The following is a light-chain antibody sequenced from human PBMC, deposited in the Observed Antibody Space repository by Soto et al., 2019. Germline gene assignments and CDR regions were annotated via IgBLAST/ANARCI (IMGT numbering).Light chain of an antibody. CDR1: SGHSNYA. CDR3: QTWGTGIVI. Sequence: QLVLTQSPSASASLGASVKLTCTLSSGHSNYAIAWHQQQPEKGPRYLMKLNSDGSHSKGDGIPNRFSGSSSGAERYLTFSSLQSEDEADYYCQTWGTGIVIFGGGTKLTVL. V-gene: IGLV4-69*01. CDR2: LNSDGSH. J-gene: IGLJ2*01.